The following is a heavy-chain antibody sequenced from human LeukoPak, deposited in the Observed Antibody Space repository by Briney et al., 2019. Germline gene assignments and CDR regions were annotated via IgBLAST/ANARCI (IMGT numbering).Heavy chain of an antibody. V-gene: IGHV3-7*01. CDR3: ARDCSSTSCYDVYYYYYGMDV. D-gene: IGHD2-2*01. CDR2: IKQDGSEK. J-gene: IGHJ6*02. CDR1: GFTFSSYA. Sequence: GGSLRLSCAASGFTFSSYAMSWVRQAPGKGLEWVANIKQDGSEKYYVDSVKGRFTISRDNAKNSLYLQMNSLRAEDTAVYYCARDCSSTSCYDVYYYYYGMDVWGQGTTVTVSS.